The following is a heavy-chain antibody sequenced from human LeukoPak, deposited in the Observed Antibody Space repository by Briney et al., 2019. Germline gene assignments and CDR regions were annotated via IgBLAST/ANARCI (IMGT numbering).Heavy chain of an antibody. CDR1: GFTFSSYA. CDR3: AKTPYYDSSGYYSHDFDY. V-gene: IGHV3-23*01. CDR2: ISGSGGST. D-gene: IGHD3-22*01. Sequence: GGSLRLSCPAYGFTFSSYAMSWVRQAPGKGLEWVSAISGSGGSTYYADSVKGRFTISRDNSKNTLYLQMNSLRAEDTAVYYCAKTPYYDSSGYYSHDFDYWGQGTLVTVSS. J-gene: IGHJ4*02.